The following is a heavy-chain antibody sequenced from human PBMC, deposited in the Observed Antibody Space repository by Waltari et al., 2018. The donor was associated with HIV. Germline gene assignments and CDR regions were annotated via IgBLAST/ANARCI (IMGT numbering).Heavy chain of an antibody. CDR2: MDSDGRT. CDR1: GFIVTKKD. V-gene: IGHV3-66*02. Sequence: EVRLVESGGDLVQPVGSLRLSCEASGFIVTKKDMTWVRQAPGRAREWVSIMDSDGRTLYVEAVKGRFTMSRDNSKSMLFLQMNSLRVEYTAVYYWVRDPGFYFCSGWGRRTQVPVSS. D-gene: IGHD3-10*01. CDR3: VRDPGFYFCSG. J-gene: IGHJ4*02.